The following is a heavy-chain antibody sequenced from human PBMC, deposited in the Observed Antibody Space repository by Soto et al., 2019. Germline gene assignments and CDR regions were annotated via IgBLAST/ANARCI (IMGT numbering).Heavy chain of an antibody. J-gene: IGHJ4*02. Sequence: PLGSLRLSGAASGLSFLYSWMTWFRQAPVKWLEGVGRIKNKTSGETRDYAAPVKGRFTISRDDSTNSVYLQMNSLKTEDTAVYYCVIDVSESGVGELQNWGQGTLVTV. CDR3: VIDVSESGVGELQN. CDR2: IKNKTSGETR. V-gene: IGHV3-15*01. CDR1: GLSFLYSW. D-gene: IGHD3-3*01.